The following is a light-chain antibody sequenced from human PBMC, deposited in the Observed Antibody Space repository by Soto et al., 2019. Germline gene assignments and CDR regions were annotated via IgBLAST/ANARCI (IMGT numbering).Light chain of an antibody. CDR2: WAS. CDR1: QSVLYSSNNKNY. CDR3: QQYYSPPLT. Sequence: DIVMTQSPDSLAVSLGERATINCKSSQSVLYSSNNKNYLAWYQQKPGQPPKLLIYWASTRESGVPGRFSGSGSGTDFTLTISSLQAEDVAVYYCQQYYSPPLTFGGGTKVEIK. J-gene: IGKJ4*01. V-gene: IGKV4-1*01.